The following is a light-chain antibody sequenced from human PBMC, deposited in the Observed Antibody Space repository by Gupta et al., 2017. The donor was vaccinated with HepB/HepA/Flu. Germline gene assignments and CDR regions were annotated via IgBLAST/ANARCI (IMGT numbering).Light chain of an antibody. CDR1: SSDVGSHNL. CDR3: CSYAGPFSWV. J-gene: IGLJ3*02. Sequence: QSALTQSASVSGSPGQSITLSCSGTSSDVGSHNLVSWYQQHPGKAPKLIIYEVNKWPSGVSNRFSGSKSGNTASLTISGLQAEDEADYYCCSYAGPFSWVFGGGTKLTVL. V-gene: IGLV2-23*02. CDR2: EVN.